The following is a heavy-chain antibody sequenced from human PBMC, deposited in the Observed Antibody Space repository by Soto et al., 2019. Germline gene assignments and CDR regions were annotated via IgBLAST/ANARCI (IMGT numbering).Heavy chain of an antibody. Sequence: QVQLVESGGGVVQPGRSLRLSCAASGFTFSSYGMHWVRQAPGKGLEWVAVISYDGSNKYYADSVKGRFTISRDNSKNTLYLQMNSLRAEDTAVYYGAKDSGTDYGDLDYWGQGTLVTVSS. V-gene: IGHV3-30*18. J-gene: IGHJ4*02. D-gene: IGHD4-17*01. CDR1: GFTFSSYG. CDR2: ISYDGSNK. CDR3: AKDSGTDYGDLDY.